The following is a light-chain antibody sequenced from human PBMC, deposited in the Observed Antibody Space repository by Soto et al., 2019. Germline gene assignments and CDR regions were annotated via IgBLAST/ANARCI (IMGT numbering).Light chain of an antibody. CDR1: QSVSTTY. Sequence: EIVLTQSPGTLSLSPGERATLSCRASQSVSTTYLAWYQQKPGQAPRLLIYGASTRATGIRDRFSGSGSGTDFTLTISSLEPEDFAVYYCQQYGSSPPISFGPGTKVDIK. CDR3: QQYGSSPPIS. V-gene: IGKV3-20*01. CDR2: GAS. J-gene: IGKJ3*01.